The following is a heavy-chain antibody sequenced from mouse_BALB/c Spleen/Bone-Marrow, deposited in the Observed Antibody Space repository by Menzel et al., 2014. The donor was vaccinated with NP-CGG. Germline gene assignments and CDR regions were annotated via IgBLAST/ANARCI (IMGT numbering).Heavy chain of an antibody. V-gene: IGHV1-67*01. D-gene: IGHD2-14*01. CDR2: ISTYNGNT. CDR1: GYTFTDYA. J-gene: IGHJ4*01. Sequence: VQLQQSGPEVVRPGVSVKISCKGSGYTFTDYAMHWVKQSHAKSLEWIGVISTYNGNTNYNQKFKGKATMTVDKSSSPALLEPGRLTSEDSAIYYCAREVRAPWYAMDYWGQGASVTVSS. CDR3: AREVRAPWYAMDY.